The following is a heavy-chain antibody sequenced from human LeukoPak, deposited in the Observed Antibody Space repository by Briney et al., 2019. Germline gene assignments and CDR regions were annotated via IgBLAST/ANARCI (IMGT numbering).Heavy chain of an antibody. CDR2: IYYSGST. Sequence: SETLSLTCAVSGGSISSGGYSWSWIRQPPGKGLEWIGYIYYSGSTYYNPSLKSRVTISVDTSKNQFSLKLSSVTAADTAVYYCARGLWFGELFHFDYWARDPWSPSPQ. CDR1: GGSISSGGYS. J-gene: IGHJ4*02. V-gene: IGHV4-30-2*05. CDR3: ARGLWFGELFHFDY. D-gene: IGHD3-10*01.